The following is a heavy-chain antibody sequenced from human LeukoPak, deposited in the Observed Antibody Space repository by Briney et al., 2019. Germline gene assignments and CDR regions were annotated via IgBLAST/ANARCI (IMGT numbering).Heavy chain of an antibody. CDR3: ARGQVPAARGYNWFDS. Sequence: PSETLSLTCAVYGWSFNDYYWNWIRQPPGKGLEWIGEINARGDTNFNPSLKSRVTISVDTSKRQFSLKLTSTIAANTALYYCARGQVPAARGYNWFDSWGQGTLVTVSS. D-gene: IGHD2-2*01. V-gene: IGHV4-34*01. CDR1: GWSFNDYY. CDR2: INARGDT. J-gene: IGHJ5*01.